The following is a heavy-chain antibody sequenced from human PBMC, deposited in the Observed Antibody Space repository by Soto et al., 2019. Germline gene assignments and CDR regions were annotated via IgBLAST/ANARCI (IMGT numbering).Heavy chain of an antibody. D-gene: IGHD3-22*01. CDR3: ARDRHDSSGYYGPYYYGMDV. CDR2: IIPIFGTA. Sequence: QVQLVQSGAEVKKPGSSVKVSCKASGGTFSSYAISWVRQAPGQGLEWMGGIIPIFGTANYAQKFQGRVTITAAESTSTAYMELSSLRSEDTAVYYCARDRHDSSGYYGPYYYGMDVWGQGTTVTVSS. CDR1: GGTFSSYA. V-gene: IGHV1-69*12. J-gene: IGHJ6*02.